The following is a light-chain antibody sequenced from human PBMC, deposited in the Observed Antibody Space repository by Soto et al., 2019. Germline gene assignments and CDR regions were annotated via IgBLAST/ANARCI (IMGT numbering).Light chain of an antibody. V-gene: IGLV2-8*01. CDR3: SSYAGSNNVV. CDR1: SSDVGGYNY. CDR2: EVS. J-gene: IGLJ2*01. Sequence: QSVLTQPPSASGSPGQSVTISCTGTSSDVGGYNYVSWYQQHPGKAPKLMIYEVSKRPSGVPDRFSGSKSGNTASLTVSGFQAEDEADYYCSSYAGSNNVVFCGGTNLTVL.